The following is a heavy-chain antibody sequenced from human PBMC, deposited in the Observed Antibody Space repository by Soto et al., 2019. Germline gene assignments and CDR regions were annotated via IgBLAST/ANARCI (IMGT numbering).Heavy chain of an antibody. V-gene: IGHV3-33*01. J-gene: IGHJ4*02. CDR2: IWYDGSKK. Sequence: QVQLVESGGGVVQPGRSLRLSCAASGFPFSKYGMHWVRQAPGKGLEWVAIIWYDGSKKYYGDSVKGRFTISRDNSKDTLLLQMNSLSADDTAMYYCARLGGSGGDSIEHWGQGTLVTVSS. CDR3: ARLGGSGGDSIEH. D-gene: IGHD3-10*01. CDR1: GFPFSKYG.